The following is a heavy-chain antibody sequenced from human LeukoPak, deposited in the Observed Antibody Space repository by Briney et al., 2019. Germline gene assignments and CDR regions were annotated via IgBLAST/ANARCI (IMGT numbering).Heavy chain of an antibody. CDR2: IYYSGST. CDR1: GGSISSGGYY. J-gene: IGHJ4*02. D-gene: IGHD2-8*02. CDR3: ASYSTGFYYFDY. V-gene: IGHV4-31*03. Sequence: SETLSLTCTVSGGSISSGGYYWSWIRQHPGKGLEWIGYIYYSGSTYYNPSLKSRVTISVDTSKNQFSLKLSSVTAADTAVCYCASYSTGFYYFDYWGQGTLVTVSS.